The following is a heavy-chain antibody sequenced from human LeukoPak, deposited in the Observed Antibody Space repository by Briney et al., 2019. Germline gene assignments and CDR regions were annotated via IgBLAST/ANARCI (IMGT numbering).Heavy chain of an antibody. CDR3: AKSVRARVFVPFDY. CDR1: GFTFSSYA. Sequence: GGSLRLSCAASGFTFSSYAMSWVRQAPGKGLEWVSAISGSGGSTYYADSVKGRFTISRDNSKNTLYLRMNSLRAEDTAVYYCAKSVRARVFVPFDYWGQGTLVTVSS. V-gene: IGHV3-23*01. D-gene: IGHD2-8*01. CDR2: ISGSGGST. J-gene: IGHJ4*02.